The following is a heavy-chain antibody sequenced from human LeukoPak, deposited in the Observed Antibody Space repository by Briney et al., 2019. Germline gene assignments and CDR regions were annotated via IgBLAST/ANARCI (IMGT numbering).Heavy chain of an antibody. D-gene: IGHD1-1*01. CDR3: ATTKQARRYFDY. J-gene: IGHJ4*02. CDR1: GFTFSSNP. V-gene: IGHV3-23*01. Sequence: PGGSLRLSCAGSGFTFSSNPLSWVRQAPGKGLEWVSAINPSGGNTYYADSVRGRFTISRDNSKNTLYLQMNTLRAEDTAVYYCATTKQARRYFDYWGQGTLVNVSS. CDR2: INPSGGNT.